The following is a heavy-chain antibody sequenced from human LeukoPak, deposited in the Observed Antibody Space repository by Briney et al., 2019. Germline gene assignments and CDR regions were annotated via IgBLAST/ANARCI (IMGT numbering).Heavy chain of an antibody. CDR2: IKPSGIT. CDR1: GASLSAYH. J-gene: IGHJ5*02. V-gene: IGHV4-34*01. D-gene: IGHD1-20*01. Sequence: MTSETLSLTCAIDGASLSAYHWTWIRQPPGKGLEWIGEIKPSGITNYNPSLKSRVTLSIDTSKNQFSLKVASVTAADMAVYYCARVRGCNVHNCLLGGWFDPWGQGTLVTVSS. CDR3: ARVRGCNVHNCLLGGWFDP.